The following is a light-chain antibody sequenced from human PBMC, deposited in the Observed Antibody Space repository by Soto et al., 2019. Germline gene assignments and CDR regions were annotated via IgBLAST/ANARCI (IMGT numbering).Light chain of an antibody. V-gene: IGKV3-15*01. Sequence: EIVLTQSPATLSLSPGERATLSCRASQTIRGLLAWYQQRPGQAPRLLISGASTGATGIPARFSGSGSGTEFTLTISSLQSEDFAVYYCQQYSIWRTFGQGTKVDIK. CDR2: GAS. J-gene: IGKJ1*01. CDR3: QQYSIWRT. CDR1: QTIRGL.